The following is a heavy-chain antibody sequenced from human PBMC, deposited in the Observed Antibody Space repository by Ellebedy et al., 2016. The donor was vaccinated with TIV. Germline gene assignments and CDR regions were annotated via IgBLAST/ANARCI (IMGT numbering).Heavy chain of an antibody. CDR3: ARDFQWSVDS. CDR2: VNSRGSPM. CDR1: GFTFSTYH. Sequence: GESLKISCSASGFTFSTYHMQWLRQAPGKGLEWISYVNSRGSPMYYADSVRGRFFISRDNGKNSLYLQMNSLRDEDTAVYYCARDFQWSVDSWGQGTLVTVSS. J-gene: IGHJ4*02. V-gene: IGHV3-48*02. D-gene: IGHD6-19*01.